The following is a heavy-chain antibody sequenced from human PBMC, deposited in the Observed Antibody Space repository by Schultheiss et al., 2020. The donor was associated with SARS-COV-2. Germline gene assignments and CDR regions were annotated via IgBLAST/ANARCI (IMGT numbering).Heavy chain of an antibody. CDR2: ISYDGSNK. Sequence: GGSLRLSCAASGFTFSSYGMHWVRQAPGKGLEWVAVISYDGSNKYYADSVKGRFTISRDNSKNTLYLQMNSLRAEDTAVYYCARCRPRHDFWSGYYLLVAGTGFDYWGQGTLVTVAS. CDR3: ARCRPRHDFWSGYYLLVAGTGFDY. V-gene: IGHV3-30*03. CDR1: GFTFSSYG. D-gene: IGHD3-3*01. J-gene: IGHJ4*02.